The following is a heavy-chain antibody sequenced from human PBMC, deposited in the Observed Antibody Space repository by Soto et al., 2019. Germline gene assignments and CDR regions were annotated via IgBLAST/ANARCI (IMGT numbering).Heavy chain of an antibody. V-gene: IGHV5-51*01. CDR1: RYSFTNYW. J-gene: IGHJ6*02. Sequence: PGESLKSSCKGSRYSFTNYWIGWVRQMPVKGLEWMGIIYPGDSDTRYSPSFQGQVTISADKSISTAYLQWSSLKASDTAMYYCARRSGLERLNYYHGMDVWGQGTTVTVSS. CDR3: ARRSGLERLNYYHGMDV. CDR2: IYPGDSDT. D-gene: IGHD1-1*01.